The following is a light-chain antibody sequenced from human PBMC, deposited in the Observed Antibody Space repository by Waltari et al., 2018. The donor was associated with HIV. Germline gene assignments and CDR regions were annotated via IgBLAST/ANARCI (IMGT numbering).Light chain of an antibody. CDR3: SSYTSSSTPYV. CDR2: EVS. Sequence: SDLTKPASASGSPGQSITISCTGTSSDVGGYNDVSWYQQHPGKAPKLMSYEVSNRRSGVSNRFSGSKSSNTASLTISGLQAEDEADYYCSSYTSSSTPYVFGTGTKVTVL. CDR1: SSDVGGYND. V-gene: IGLV2-14*01. J-gene: IGLJ1*01.